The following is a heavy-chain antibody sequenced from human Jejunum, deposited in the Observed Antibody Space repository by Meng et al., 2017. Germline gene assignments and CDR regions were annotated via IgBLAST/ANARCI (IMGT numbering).Heavy chain of an antibody. D-gene: IGHD4-23*01. CDR3: ARPNSGGNTYYFDY. V-gene: IGHV1-69*01. J-gene: IGHJ4*02. CDR1: GGTFSTYA. CDR2: IIPIFGTA. Sequence: VQLCQSGCEVKMPGSSVKFSCKASGGTFSTYAITWVRQAPGQGLEWMGGIIPIFGTANYAQKFQGRVTITADESTSTAYMEFSSLRSEDTAVYYCARPNSGGNTYYFDYWGQGTLVTVSS.